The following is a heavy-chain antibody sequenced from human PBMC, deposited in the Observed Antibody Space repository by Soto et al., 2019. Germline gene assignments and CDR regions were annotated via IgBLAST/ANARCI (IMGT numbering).Heavy chain of an antibody. CDR3: ARDHLADYSSGLGGWFDP. CDR2: ISAYNGNT. D-gene: IGHD6-19*01. CDR1: GYTFTSYG. Sequence: ASVKVSCKASGYTFTSYGISWVRQAPGQGLEWMGWISAYNGNTNYAQKLQGRVTMTTDTSTSTAYMELRSLRSDDTAVYYCARDHLADYSSGLGGWFDPWGQGTLVTVSS. J-gene: IGHJ5*02. V-gene: IGHV1-18*01.